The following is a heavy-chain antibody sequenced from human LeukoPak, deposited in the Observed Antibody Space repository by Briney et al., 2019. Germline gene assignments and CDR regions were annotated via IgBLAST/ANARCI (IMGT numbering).Heavy chain of an antibody. J-gene: IGHJ4*02. CDR1: GLTFSSSW. V-gene: IGHV3-23*01. CDR2: LSGSGGST. Sequence: GGSLRLSCAVSGLTFSSSWMDWVRQAPGKGLEWVSALSGSGGSTYYADSVKGRFTISRDNSKNTLYLQMNSLRAEDTAVYYCAKWAPGGLEWLFQTREFDYWGQGTLVTVSS. D-gene: IGHD3-3*01. CDR3: AKWAPGGLEWLFQTREFDY.